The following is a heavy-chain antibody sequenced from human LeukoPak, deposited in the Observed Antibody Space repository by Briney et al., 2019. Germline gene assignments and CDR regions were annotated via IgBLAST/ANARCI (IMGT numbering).Heavy chain of an antibody. Sequence: GASVKVSCKASGYTFTSYDINWVRQAPAQGLEWMGWMDPNSGNTGYAQKYQGRVTMTRNTNISTAYMELSSLRSEDTAVYYCARLMKSGGRPPWFDPWGQGTLVTVSS. J-gene: IGHJ5*02. CDR2: MDPNSGNT. D-gene: IGHD2-15*01. CDR3: ARLMKSGGRPPWFDP. CDR1: GYTFTSYD. V-gene: IGHV1-8*01.